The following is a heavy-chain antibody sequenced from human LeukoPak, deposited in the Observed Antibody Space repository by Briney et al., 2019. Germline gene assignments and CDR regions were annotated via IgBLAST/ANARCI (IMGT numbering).Heavy chain of an antibody. J-gene: IGHJ5*02. CDR1: GGSISSYY. Sequence: SETLSLTCTVSGGSISSYYWSWIRQPPGKGLEWIGYIYTSGSTNYNHSLKSRVTISVDTSKNQFSLKLSSVTDAGTAVYYCARHVVPAAIFGGWFDPWGQGTLVTVSS. CDR3: ARHVVPAAIFGGWFDP. V-gene: IGHV4-4*09. D-gene: IGHD2-2*02. CDR2: IYTSGST.